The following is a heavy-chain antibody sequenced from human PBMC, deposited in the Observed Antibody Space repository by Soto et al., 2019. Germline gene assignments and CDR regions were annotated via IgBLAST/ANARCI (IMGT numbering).Heavy chain of an antibody. V-gene: IGHV1-69*13. CDR1: GATFSSDA. CDR3: ARSIAVAGRVVYYYGMDV. J-gene: IGHJ6*02. D-gene: IGHD6-19*01. CDR2: ITPIFGTA. Sequence: GASVKVSCKASGATFSSDAISWLRQAPGQGLECTGGITPIFGTANYAQRFQGRVTITADESTSTAYMELSSLRSEDTAVYYCARSIAVAGRVVYYYGMDVWGQGTKVTVSS.